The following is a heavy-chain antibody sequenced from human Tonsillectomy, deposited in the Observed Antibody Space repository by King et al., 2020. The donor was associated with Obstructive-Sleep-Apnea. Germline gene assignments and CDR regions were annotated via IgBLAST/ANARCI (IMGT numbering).Heavy chain of an antibody. D-gene: IGHD2-21*02. V-gene: IGHV3-11*01. CDR1: GFTFSDYY. J-gene: IGHJ4*02. CDR2: SSSSGSTI. Sequence: VQLVESGGGLVKPGGSLRLSCAASGFTFSDYYMSWIRQAPGKGLVWGSYSSSSGSTIYYADSVKGRFTISRDHAKNSLYLQINSLRAEDTAVYYCARGLKHLAYCGGDCYLSVYWGQGTLVTVSS. CDR3: ARGLKHLAYCGGDCYLSVY.